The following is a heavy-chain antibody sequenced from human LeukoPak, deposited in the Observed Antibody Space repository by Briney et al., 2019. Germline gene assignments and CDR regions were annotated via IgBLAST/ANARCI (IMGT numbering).Heavy chain of an antibody. J-gene: IGHJ4*02. Sequence: WASVKVSCKASGYNFTSYYMHWGRHALAQGLEWMGVINSSGGSTSYAQQFQVRVTMTRDTTTSTLYMELSRLRSEDTAVCDCATSYSSGFVFDDWGQGTLVTVS. D-gene: IGHD3-22*01. CDR2: INSSGGST. V-gene: IGHV1-46*01. CDR3: ATSYSSGFVFDD. CDR1: GYNFTSYY.